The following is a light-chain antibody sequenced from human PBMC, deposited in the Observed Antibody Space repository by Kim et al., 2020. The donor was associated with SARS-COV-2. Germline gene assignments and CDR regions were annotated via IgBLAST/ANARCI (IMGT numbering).Light chain of an antibody. CDR3: QQMNSSPLT. CDR2: RAS. J-gene: IGKJ5*01. CDR1: QDIGHY. V-gene: IGKV1-9*01. Sequence: IQLTQSPSSLSASVGDRVTITCRASQDIGHYLAWYRQKPGKAPEVLIYRASTLQSGVPSRFSGSGSGTVFTLTISNLQAEDFTTYYCQQMNSSPLTFGEGTRLDIK.